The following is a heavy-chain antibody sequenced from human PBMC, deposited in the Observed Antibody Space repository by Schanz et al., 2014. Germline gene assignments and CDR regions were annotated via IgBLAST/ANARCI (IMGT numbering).Heavy chain of an antibody. Sequence: QAQLGESGGGVVQPGRSLRLSCVASGFTFIIYDIHWVRQAPGKGLEWVAVIRYDGRNKNFVESVKGRFTISRDNSNNTVYLQMNTLRAEDTAVYYCAREDCSATSCYFRYWGQGTLVTVSS. D-gene: IGHD2-21*01. CDR3: AREDCSATSCYFRY. V-gene: IGHV3-33*01. CDR1: GFTFIIYD. J-gene: IGHJ4*02. CDR2: IRYDGRNK.